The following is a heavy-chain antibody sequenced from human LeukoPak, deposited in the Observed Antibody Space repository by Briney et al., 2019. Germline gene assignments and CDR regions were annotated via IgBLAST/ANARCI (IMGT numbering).Heavy chain of an antibody. J-gene: IGHJ6*03. CDR2: IYTSGST. CDR3: ARLGYRHGWGYYYYMDV. Sequence: SETLSLTCTVSGGSISSYYWSWIRQPAGKGLEWIGRIYTSGSTNYNPSLKSRVTMSVDTSKNQFSLKLSSVTAADTAVYYCARLGYRHGWGYYYYMDVWGKGTTVTVSS. V-gene: IGHV4-4*07. CDR1: GGSISSYY. D-gene: IGHD5-18*01.